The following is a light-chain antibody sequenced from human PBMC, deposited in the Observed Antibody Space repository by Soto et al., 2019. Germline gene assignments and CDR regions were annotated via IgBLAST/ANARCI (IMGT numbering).Light chain of an antibody. CDR1: SSNIGAGYD. CDR2: GNS. V-gene: IGLV1-40*01. J-gene: IGLJ2*01. Sequence: QSVLTQPPSVSGAPGQRVTISCTGSSSNIGAGYDVHWYQQLPGTAPKLLIYGNSNRPSGVPDRFSGSKSGTSASLAITGLQDEEEAAYYCQASDSSLSGVVFGGGTKVTVL. CDR3: QASDSSLSGVV.